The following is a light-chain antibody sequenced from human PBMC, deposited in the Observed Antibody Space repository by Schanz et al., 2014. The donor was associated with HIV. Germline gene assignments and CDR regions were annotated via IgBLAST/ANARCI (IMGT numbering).Light chain of an antibody. CDR3: ISYTSSSTRPWV. CDR2: EVT. J-gene: IGLJ3*02. Sequence: QSALTQPPSASGSPGQSVTITCTGTSSDVGGYDFVSWYQQHPGKAPKLMIYEVTKRPLGVPNRFSGSKSGNTASLTVSGLQPEDEADYYCISYTSSSTRPWVFGGGTKLTVL. CDR1: SSDVGGYDF. V-gene: IGLV2-8*01.